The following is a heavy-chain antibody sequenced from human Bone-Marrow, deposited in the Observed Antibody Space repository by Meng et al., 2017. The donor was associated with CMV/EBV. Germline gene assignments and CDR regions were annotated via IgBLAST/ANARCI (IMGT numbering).Heavy chain of an antibody. CDR3: ARGGAIVVVPAAIDY. V-gene: IGHV1-2*02. J-gene: IGHJ4*02. Sequence: ASVKVSCKASGYTFTGYYMHWVRQAPGQGLEWMGWINPNSGGTNYAQKFQGRVTMTRDTSISTAYMELSRLRSDDTAVYYCARGGAIVVVPAAIDYWGQGTLVTSPQ. CDR1: GYTFTGYY. D-gene: IGHD2-2*01. CDR2: INPNSGGT.